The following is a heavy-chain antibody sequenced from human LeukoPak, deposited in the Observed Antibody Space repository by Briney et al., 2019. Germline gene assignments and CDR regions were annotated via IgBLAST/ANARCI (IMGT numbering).Heavy chain of an antibody. V-gene: IGHV4-59*08. CDR2: TYYRGST. CDR1: GGSINSYY. D-gene: IGHD6-13*01. Sequence: WETLSLTCTVSGGSINSYYWSWIRQPPGKGLEWIGYTYYRGSTNYNPSLKSRVTIPVDTSKNQFSLKLSSVTAADTAVYYCASGYSSSWSGAFDIWGQGTMVTVSS. J-gene: IGHJ3*02. CDR3: ASGYSSSWSGAFDI.